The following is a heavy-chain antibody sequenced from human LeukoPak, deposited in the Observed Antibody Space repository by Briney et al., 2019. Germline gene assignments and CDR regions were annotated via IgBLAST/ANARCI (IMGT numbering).Heavy chain of an antibody. D-gene: IGHD6-19*01. Sequence: SETLSLTCAVYGGSFSGYYWSWIRQPAGKGLEWIGRIYTSGSTNYNPSLKSRVTMSVDTSKNQFSLKLSSVTAADTAVYYCAAIAVAGTFWGQGTLVTVSS. J-gene: IGHJ4*02. CDR3: AAIAVAGTF. CDR2: IYTSGST. V-gene: IGHV4-59*10. CDR1: GGSFSGYY.